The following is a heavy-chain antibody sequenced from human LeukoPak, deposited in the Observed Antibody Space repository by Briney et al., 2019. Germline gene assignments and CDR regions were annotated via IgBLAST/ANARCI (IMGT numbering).Heavy chain of an antibody. CDR3: ARDTYCGGDCYSNYFDY. Sequence: GGSLRLSCAASGFTFSSYSMNWVRQAPGKGLEWASSISSSSSYIYYADSVKGRFTISRDNAKNSLYLQMNSLRAEDTAVYYCARDTYCGGDCYSNYFDYWGQGTLVTVSS. V-gene: IGHV3-21*01. J-gene: IGHJ4*02. D-gene: IGHD2-21*02. CDR2: ISSSSSYI. CDR1: GFTFSSYS.